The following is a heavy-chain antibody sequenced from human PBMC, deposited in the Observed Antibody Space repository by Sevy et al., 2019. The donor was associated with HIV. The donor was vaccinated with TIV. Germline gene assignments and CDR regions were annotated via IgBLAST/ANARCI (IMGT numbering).Heavy chain of an antibody. D-gene: IGHD6-6*01. J-gene: IGHJ4*02. V-gene: IGHV3-30*12. CDR3: ARVFSSYSFDY. CDR2: ISFDRSEK. CDR1: GFTFGSYG. Sequence: GGSLRLSCATSGFTFGSYGMHWVRQAPGKGLEWVAYISFDRSEKNYGDSVKDRFTISRDNSKNTVYLQMNSLRAEDTAIYYCARVFSSYSFDYWGQRTLVTVSS.